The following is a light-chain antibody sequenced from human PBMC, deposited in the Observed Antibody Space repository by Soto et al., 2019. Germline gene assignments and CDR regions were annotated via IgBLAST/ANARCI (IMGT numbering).Light chain of an antibody. Sequence: SQSPATLSVSPGERATLPCRASQSVRRDLAWYQQKPGQPPRLLMYGASTRATGIPARFSGSGSGTDFTLTISRLEPEDFAVYYCQQYGSSPPITFGQGTRL. V-gene: IGKV3-20*01. CDR2: GAS. CDR3: QQYGSSPPIT. J-gene: IGKJ5*01. CDR1: QSVRRD.